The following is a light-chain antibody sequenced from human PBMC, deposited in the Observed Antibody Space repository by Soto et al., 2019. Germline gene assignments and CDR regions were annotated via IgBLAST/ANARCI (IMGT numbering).Light chain of an antibody. CDR3: SSYTSSSTLGV. V-gene: IGLV2-18*02. CDR2: EVS. J-gene: IGLJ2*01. CDR1: SSDVGSYNR. Sequence: SVLTQPPSVSGSPGQSVTISCTGTSSDVGSYNRVSWYQQPPGTAPKLMIYEVSNRPSGVPDRFSGSKSGNTASLTISGLQAEDEADYYCSSYTSSSTLGVFGGGTKLTVL.